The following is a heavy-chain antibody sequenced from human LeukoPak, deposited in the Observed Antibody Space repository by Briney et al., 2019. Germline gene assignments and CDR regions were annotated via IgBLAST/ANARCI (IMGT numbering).Heavy chain of an antibody. CDR1: GGSISSSSYY. Sequence: SETLSLTCTVSGGSISSSSYYWGWIRQPPGKGLEWIGSIYYSGSTYYNPSLKSRVTISVDTSKNQFSLKLSSVTAADTAVYYCARVRESTTVVTRSLDYWGQGTLVTVSS. V-gene: IGHV4-39*01. CDR3: ARVRESTTVVTRSLDY. J-gene: IGHJ4*02. CDR2: IYYSGST. D-gene: IGHD4-23*01.